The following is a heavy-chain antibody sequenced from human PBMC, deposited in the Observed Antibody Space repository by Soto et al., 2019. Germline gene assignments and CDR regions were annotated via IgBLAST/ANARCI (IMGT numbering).Heavy chain of an antibody. CDR1: GITFRNYA. CDR2: ISGSGGST. Sequence: GGSLRLSCAASGITFRNYAMSWVRQAPGKGLEWVSSISGSGGSTYYADSVKGRFTISRDNSKNTLYLQMNSLRAEDTAVYYCAKQVRDGTSSPYYFDYWGQGTLVTVSS. CDR3: AKQVRDGTSSPYYFDY. V-gene: IGHV3-23*01. D-gene: IGHD6-6*01. J-gene: IGHJ4*02.